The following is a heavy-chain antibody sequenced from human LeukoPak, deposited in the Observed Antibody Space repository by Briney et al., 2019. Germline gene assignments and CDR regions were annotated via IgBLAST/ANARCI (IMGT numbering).Heavy chain of an antibody. CDR3: ARGEYYYDSSGSGLGLNDY. D-gene: IGHD3-22*01. CDR1: GYTFTGYY. V-gene: IGHV1-2*02. Sequence: GASVKVSCKASGYTFTGYYMHWVRQAPGQGLEWMGWINPNSGGTNYAKKFQGRVTMTRDTSISTAYMGLSRLRSDDTAVYYCARGEYYYDSSGSGLGLNDYWGQGTLVTVSS. CDR2: INPNSGGT. J-gene: IGHJ4*02.